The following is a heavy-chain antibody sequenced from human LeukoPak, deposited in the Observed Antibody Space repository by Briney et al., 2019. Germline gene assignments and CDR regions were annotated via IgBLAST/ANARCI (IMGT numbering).Heavy chain of an antibody. Sequence: SETLSLTCAVSGGSLKNHYLTWIRQSPGKRLEWIGLINSAGTTVYDPSLKSRVSISIDTSKNQFSLKLSSVTAADTAVYYCARGNGVVMSWSYYYYGMDVWGQGTTVTVSS. CDR3: ARGNGVVMSWSYYYYGMDV. D-gene: IGHD2-21*01. CDR1: GGSLKNHY. J-gene: IGHJ6*02. CDR2: INSAGTT. V-gene: IGHV4-34*01.